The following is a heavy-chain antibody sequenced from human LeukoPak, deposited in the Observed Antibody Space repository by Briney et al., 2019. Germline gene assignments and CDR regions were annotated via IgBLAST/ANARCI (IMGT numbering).Heavy chain of an antibody. CDR3: AKVKDASGSRFDY. CDR2: ITGTGGNT. D-gene: IGHD3-22*01. CDR1: GFTFRSYD. Sequence: GGSLRLSCAASGFTFRSYDMSWVRQAPGKGLEWVSDITGTGGNTYYADSVKGRFTISRDNSKNTLYLQMNSLRDEDTAVYYCAKVKDASGSRFDYWGQGTLVTVSS. V-gene: IGHV3-23*01. J-gene: IGHJ4*02.